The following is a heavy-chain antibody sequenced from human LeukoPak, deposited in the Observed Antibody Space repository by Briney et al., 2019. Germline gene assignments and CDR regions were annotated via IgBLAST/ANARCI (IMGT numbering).Heavy chain of an antibody. Sequence: GGSLRLPCAASGFTFSSYAMSWVRQAPGKGLEWVSAISGSGGSTYYADSVKGRFTISRDNSKNTLYLQMNSLRAEDTAVYYCAKSLVGGYYDSSGYSRTLNYWGQGTLVTVSS. CDR1: GFTFSSYA. J-gene: IGHJ4*02. D-gene: IGHD3-22*01. CDR3: AKSLVGGYYDSSGYSRTLNY. V-gene: IGHV3-23*01. CDR2: ISGSGGST.